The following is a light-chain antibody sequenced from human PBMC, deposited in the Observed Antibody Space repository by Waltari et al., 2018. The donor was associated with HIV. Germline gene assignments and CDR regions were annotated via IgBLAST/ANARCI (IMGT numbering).Light chain of an antibody. CDR2: AAS. CDR3: QQYKNWWT. CDR1: QSVSSN. J-gene: IGKJ1*01. Sequence: TVMPQSPATLSVSPGEGATLSCRASQSVSSNVAWYQQKPGQAPRLLIYAASTRATGVPARFSGSGSGTEFTLTISSLQSEDFAVYYCQQYKNWWTFGQGTKVEIK. V-gene: IGKV3-15*01.